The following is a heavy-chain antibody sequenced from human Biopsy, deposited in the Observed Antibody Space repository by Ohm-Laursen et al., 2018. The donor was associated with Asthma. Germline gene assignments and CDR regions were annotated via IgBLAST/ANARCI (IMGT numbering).Heavy chain of an antibody. CDR1: GFPFTAYY. V-gene: IGHV1-2*04. CDR3: ARAPYSDAIDS. CDR2: ISLNTGDA. D-gene: IGHD1-26*01. Sequence: ASVKVSCKTSGFPFTAYYIHWVRQAPGQGLEWMGWISLNTGDANLAQKFRGWVIMTRDTSISTAYLVLSGLKSHDTAVYYCARAPYSDAIDSWGQGTLVAVSS. J-gene: IGHJ4*02.